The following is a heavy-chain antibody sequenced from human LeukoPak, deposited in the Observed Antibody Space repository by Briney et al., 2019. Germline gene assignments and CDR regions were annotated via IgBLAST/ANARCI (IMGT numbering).Heavy chain of an antibody. CDR1: GFAFSSYW. V-gene: IGHV3-7*03. J-gene: IGHJ5*02. CDR2: IKQDGSEK. CDR3: ARGIVVSPAAPYNWFDP. Sequence: GGSLRLSCAASGFAFSSYWMSWVRQAPGKGLEWVANIKQDGSEKYYVDSVKGRFTISRDNAKNSLYLQMNSLRAEDTAVYYCARGIVVSPAAPYNWFDPWGQGTLVTVSS. D-gene: IGHD2-2*01.